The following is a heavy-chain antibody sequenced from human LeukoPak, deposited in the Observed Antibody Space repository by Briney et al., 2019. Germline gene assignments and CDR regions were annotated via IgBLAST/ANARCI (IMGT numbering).Heavy chain of an antibody. CDR1: GGSIFSSNSY. CDR3: ARQGLVSYFDY. J-gene: IGHJ4*02. D-gene: IGHD3-9*01. CDR2: IYYSGST. Sequence: SETLSLTCTVSGGSIFSSNSYWGWIRQPPGKGLEWVGYIYYSGSTNYNPSLKSRVTISVDTSKNQFSLKLSSVTAADTAVYYCARQGLVSYFDYWGQGTLVTVSS. V-gene: IGHV4-61*05.